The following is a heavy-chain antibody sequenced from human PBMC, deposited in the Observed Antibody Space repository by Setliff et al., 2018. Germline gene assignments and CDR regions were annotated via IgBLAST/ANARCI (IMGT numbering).Heavy chain of an antibody. J-gene: IGHJ4*02. CDR2: ISPDSIHI. CDR1: GFSFRTFS. CDR3: AKDHAGSGWSHTA. V-gene: IGHV3-21*04. D-gene: IGHD6-19*01. Sequence: PGGSLRLSCAASGFSFRTFSMHWVRQAPGKGLEWVSSISPDSIHIYYADSVKGRFTISRDNSKNTLYLQMNSLRAEDTAVYYCAKDHAGSGWSHTAWGQGALVTVSS.